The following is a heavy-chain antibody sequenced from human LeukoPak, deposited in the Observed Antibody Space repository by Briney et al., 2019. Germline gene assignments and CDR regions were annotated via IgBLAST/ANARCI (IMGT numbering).Heavy chain of an antibody. J-gene: IGHJ4*02. CDR1: GFTFTSYG. Sequence: GGSLRLSCAASGFTFTSYGISWVRQAPGQGLEWMGWISAYNGNTNYAQKLQGRVTMTTDTSTSTAYMELRSLRSDDTAVYYCARTHIVVVDFDYWGQGTLVTVSS. D-gene: IGHD3-22*01. CDR2: ISAYNGNT. V-gene: IGHV1-18*01. CDR3: ARTHIVVVDFDY.